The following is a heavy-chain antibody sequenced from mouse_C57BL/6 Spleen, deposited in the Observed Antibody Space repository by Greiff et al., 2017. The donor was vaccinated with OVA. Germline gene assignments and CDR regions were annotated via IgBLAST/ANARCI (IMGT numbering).Heavy chain of an antibody. CDR1: GYTFTTYT. Sequence: QVQLQQSGAELVKPGASVKMSCKASGYTFTTYTIEWMKQNHGKSLEWIGNFHPYNDDTKYNEKFKGKATLTVEKSSSTVYLELRRLKSDDSAVYYCARRGMRLLPYFDYWGKGTTLTVSS. J-gene: IGHJ2*01. V-gene: IGHV1-47*01. CDR2: FHPYNDDT. CDR3: ARRGMRLLPYFDY. D-gene: IGHD2-3*01.